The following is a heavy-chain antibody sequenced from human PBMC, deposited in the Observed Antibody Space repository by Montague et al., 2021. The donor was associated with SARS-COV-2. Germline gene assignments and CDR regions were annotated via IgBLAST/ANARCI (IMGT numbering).Heavy chain of an antibody. J-gene: IGHJ6*03. Sequence: SETLSLTCAVHGTSFSGYYWNWIRQPPGKGLEWIGEINHGGSTKYSPSLKSRLTISADTSKNQFSLKLTSVAAADTAVYYCARLRDGVVPSPILGVGPYYSSYYMDVWGSGTPVTVSS. CDR3: ARLRDGVVPSPILGVGPYYSSYYMDV. D-gene: IGHD3-10*01. CDR2: INHGGST. V-gene: IGHV4-34*01. CDR1: GTSFSGYY.